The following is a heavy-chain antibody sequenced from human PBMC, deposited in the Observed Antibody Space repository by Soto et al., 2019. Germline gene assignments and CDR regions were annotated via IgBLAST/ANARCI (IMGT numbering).Heavy chain of an antibody. CDR3: ARSSSSSLENPEYGMDV. J-gene: IGHJ6*02. CDR2: ISSSGSTI. Sequence: PGGSLRLSCAASGFTFSSYEMNWVRQAPGKGLEWVSYISSSGSTIYYADSVKGRFTISRDNAKNSLYLQMNSLRAEDTAVYYCARSSSSSLENPEYGMDVWGQGTTVTVSS. D-gene: IGHD6-6*01. CDR1: GFTFSSYE. V-gene: IGHV3-48*03.